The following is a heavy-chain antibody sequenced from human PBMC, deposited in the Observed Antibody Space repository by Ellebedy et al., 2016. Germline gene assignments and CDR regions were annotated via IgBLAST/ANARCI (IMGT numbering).Heavy chain of an antibody. D-gene: IGHD2-21*01. V-gene: IGHV3-7*03. J-gene: IGHJ4*02. CDR1: GSTFSTFW. CDR2: IKQDGSQR. CDR3: AKGSGWLCDY. Sequence: GGSLRLSCAASGSTFSTFWMTWFRQAPGKGLDWVASIKQDGSQRDYVDSVKGLFTISRDNARNSLYLQMNSLRAEDTAMYYCAKGSGWLCDYWGQGILVTVSS.